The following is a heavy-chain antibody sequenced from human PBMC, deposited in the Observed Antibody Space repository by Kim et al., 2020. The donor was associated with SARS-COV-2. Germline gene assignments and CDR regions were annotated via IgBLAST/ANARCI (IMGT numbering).Heavy chain of an antibody. CDR2: ISGSGGST. V-gene: IGHV3-23*01. CDR3: AKDMWGYGGLQLERLAFDI. J-gene: IGHJ3*02. CDR1: GFTFSSYA. D-gene: IGHD1-1*01. Sequence: GGSLRLSCAASGFTFSSYAMSWVRQAPGKGLEWVSAISGSGGSTYYADSVKGRFTISRDNSKNTLYLQMNSLRAEDTAVYYCAKDMWGYGGLQLERLAFDIWGQGTMVTVSS.